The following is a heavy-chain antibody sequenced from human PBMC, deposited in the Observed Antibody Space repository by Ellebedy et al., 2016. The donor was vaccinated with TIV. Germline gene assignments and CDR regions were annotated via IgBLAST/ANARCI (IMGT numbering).Heavy chain of an antibody. J-gene: IGHJ3*02. V-gene: IGHV3-74*01. CDR3: ARVYCSGATCPAAFDI. Sequence: GESLKISCAASGFTFSNYWMHWVRQVPGEGLVWVSRIGSDGIGTSYADSVQGRFTISRDNAKTTLFLQMNSLRADDTALYYCARVYCSGATCPAAFDIWGQGTMVTVSS. CDR1: GFTFSNYW. CDR2: IGSDGIGT. D-gene: IGHD2-15*01.